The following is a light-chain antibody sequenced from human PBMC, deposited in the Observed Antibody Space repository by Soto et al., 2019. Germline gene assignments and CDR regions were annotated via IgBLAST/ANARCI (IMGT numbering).Light chain of an antibody. V-gene: IGKV1-39*01. CDR3: QQSYSIPIFT. CDR1: QTISNY. J-gene: IGKJ2*01. CDR2: AAS. Sequence: DIQMTQSPSFLSASVRDRVTITCRAGQTISNYLNWYQHKPGKAPKLLIYAASNLDRAFPARFSGSGSGTDFTLTISGLQPEDFATYFCQQSYSIPIFTFGQGTKVDIK.